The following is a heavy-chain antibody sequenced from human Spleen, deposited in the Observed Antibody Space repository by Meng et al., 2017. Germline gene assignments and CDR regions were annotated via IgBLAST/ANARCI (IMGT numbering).Heavy chain of an antibody. D-gene: IGHD3-10*01. V-gene: IGHV4-34*01. CDR1: SGAFIDHY. CDR3: ESYYYYGSGSYYPPAYFQH. J-gene: IGHJ1*01. Sequence: GSLRLSCAVHSGAFIDHYWTWIRQSPGKGLEWIGEIEHSGSTNYDPSLQSRVTVSADTSKNQFSLKLSSVTAADTAVYYCESYYYYGSGSYYPPAYFQHWGQGTLVTVSS. CDR2: IEHSGST.